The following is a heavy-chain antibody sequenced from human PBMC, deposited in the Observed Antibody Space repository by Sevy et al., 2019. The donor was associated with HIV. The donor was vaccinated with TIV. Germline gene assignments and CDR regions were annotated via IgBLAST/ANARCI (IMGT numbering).Heavy chain of an antibody. CDR3: AKDLMAHYYDSSGYKNY. D-gene: IGHD3-22*01. J-gene: IGHJ4*02. CDR1: GFTFSGYA. Sequence: GGSLRLSCAASGFTFSGYAISWVRQAPGKGLEWVSAISGSGGSTYYADSVKGRFTISRDNSKNTLYLQMNSLRAEDTAVYYCAKDLMAHYYDSSGYKNYWGQGTLVTVSS. CDR2: ISGSGGST. V-gene: IGHV3-23*01.